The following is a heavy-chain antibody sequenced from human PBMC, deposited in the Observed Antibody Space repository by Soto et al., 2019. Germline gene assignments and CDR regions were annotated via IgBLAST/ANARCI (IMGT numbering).Heavy chain of an antibody. D-gene: IGHD3-22*01. CDR1: GYSFTSYW. Sequence: PGESLKISCKGSGYSFTSYWISWVRQMPGKGLEWMGRIDPSDSYTNYSPSFQGHVTISADKSISTAYLQWSSLKASDTAMYYCARRSYYYDSSGRDNYYYYAMDVWGQGTTVTVSS. CDR3: ARRSYYYDSSGRDNYYYYAMDV. CDR2: IDPSDSYT. V-gene: IGHV5-10-1*01. J-gene: IGHJ6*02.